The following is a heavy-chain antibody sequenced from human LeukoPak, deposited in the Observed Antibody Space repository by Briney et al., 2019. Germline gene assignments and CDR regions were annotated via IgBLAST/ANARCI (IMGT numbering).Heavy chain of an antibody. V-gene: IGHV1-8*01. J-gene: IGHJ5*02. D-gene: IGHD6-6*01. CDR1: GYTFTSYE. CDR2: MNPNSGNT. CDR3: ASRRWFRSSSSVGNWFDP. Sequence: ASVKVSCKASGYTFTSYEINWVRQATGQGLEWMGWMNPNSGNTGYAQKSQGRVTMTRNTSISTAYMEVSSLRSEDTAVYYCASRRWFRSSSSVGNWFDPWGQGTLVTVSS.